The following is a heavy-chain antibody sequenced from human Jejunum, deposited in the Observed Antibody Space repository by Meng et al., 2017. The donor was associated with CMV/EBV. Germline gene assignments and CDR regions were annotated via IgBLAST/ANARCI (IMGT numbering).Heavy chain of an antibody. D-gene: IGHD2-2*01. Sequence: GYDVHWVRQAPGQGLEWMGWINPRTGGTNSAQKFQGRVTMTRDTSITTAYMELSSLTSDDSSVYFCAREQVVVEPTGYKYFGMDVWGQGTTVTVSS. V-gene: IGHV1-2*02. J-gene: IGHJ6*02. CDR2: INPRTGGT. CDR1: GYD. CDR3: AREQVVVEPTGYKYFGMDV.